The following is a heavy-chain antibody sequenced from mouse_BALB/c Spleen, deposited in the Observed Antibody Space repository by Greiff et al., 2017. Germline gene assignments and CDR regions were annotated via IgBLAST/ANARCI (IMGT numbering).Heavy chain of an antibody. Sequence: EVQLVESGGGLVQPGGSLKLSCAASGFTFSSYGMSWVRQTPDKRLELVATINSNGGSTYYPDSVKGRFTISRDNAKNTLYLQMSSLKSEDTAMYYCARLLRYYFDYWGQGTTLTVSS. D-gene: IGHD1-1*01. V-gene: IGHV5-6-3*01. CDR3: ARLLRYYFDY. CDR2: INSNGGST. CDR1: GFTFSSYG. J-gene: IGHJ2*01.